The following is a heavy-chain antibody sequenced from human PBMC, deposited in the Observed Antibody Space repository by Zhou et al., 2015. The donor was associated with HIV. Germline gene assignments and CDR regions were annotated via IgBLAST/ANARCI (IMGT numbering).Heavy chain of an antibody. Sequence: QVQLVQSGAEVKKPGSSVRVSCRISGGTFTTFAINWVRQAPGQGLEWVGGFIALVDASRFAQKFRHRVSITADDSTNTAFMELSSLTFEDTAVYYCARASPVDTAMVTRYYYYGMDVWGQGP. CDR3: ARASPVDTAMVTRYYYYGMDV. CDR1: GGTFTTFA. V-gene: IGHV1-69*01. CDR2: FIALVDAS. J-gene: IGHJ6*02. D-gene: IGHD5-18*01.